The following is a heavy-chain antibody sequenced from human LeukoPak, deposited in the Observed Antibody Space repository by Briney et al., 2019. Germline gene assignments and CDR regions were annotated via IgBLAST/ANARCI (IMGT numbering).Heavy chain of an antibody. J-gene: IGHJ4*02. CDR1: RYTFTSYD. CDR3: ARGRRFREGSGYYQYYFDY. Sequence: GASVKVSCKASRYTFTSYDINWVRQATGQGLEWLGWMNPNSGNTGYAQKFQGRVTITRNTSISTAYMELSSLRSEDTAVYYCARGRRFREGSGYYQYYFDYWGQGTLVTLFS. D-gene: IGHD3-22*01. V-gene: IGHV1-8*03. CDR2: MNPNSGNT.